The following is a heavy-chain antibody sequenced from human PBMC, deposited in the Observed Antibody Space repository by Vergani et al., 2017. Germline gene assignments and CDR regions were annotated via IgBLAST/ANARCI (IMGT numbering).Heavy chain of an antibody. D-gene: IGHD3-10*01. Sequence: QVQLVQSGAEVKKPGASVKVSCKASGYTFTGYYMHWVRQAPGQGLEWMGWINPNSGGTNYAQKFQGRVTMTRDTSISTGYMELSRLRSDDTAVYYCARDVGLWFGELLSSPPGEYDYWGQGTLVTVSS. V-gene: IGHV1-2*02. CDR1: GYTFTGYY. CDR3: ARDVGLWFGELLSSPPGEYDY. J-gene: IGHJ4*02. CDR2: INPNSGGT.